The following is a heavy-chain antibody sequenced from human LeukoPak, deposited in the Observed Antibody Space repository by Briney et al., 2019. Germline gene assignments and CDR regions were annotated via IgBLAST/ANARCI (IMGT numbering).Heavy chain of an antibody. CDR3: ARDSAGNDY. CDR2: INRDGSTT. V-gene: IGHV3-74*01. D-gene: IGHD6-13*01. Sequence: GGSLRLSCAASGFTFSNYWVHWVRQAPGKGLVWVSRINRDGSTTNYADSVKGRFTVSRDNAKNTLNLQMNSLRAEDTAVYYCARDSAGNDYWGQGTLVTVSS. J-gene: IGHJ4*02. CDR1: GFTFSNYW.